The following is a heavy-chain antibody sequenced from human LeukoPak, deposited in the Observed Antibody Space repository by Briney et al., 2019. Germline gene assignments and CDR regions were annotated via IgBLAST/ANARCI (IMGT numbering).Heavy chain of an antibody. CDR3: AINGGGDSGYGNFDY. Sequence: GGSLRLSCAASGFTFSSYWMHWVRQAPGKGLVWVSRINSDGSSTSYADSVKGRFTISRDNAKNSLYLQMNSLRAEDTAFYYCAINGGGDSGYGNFDYWGQGTLVTVSS. J-gene: IGHJ4*02. V-gene: IGHV3-74*01. CDR2: INSDGSST. D-gene: IGHD5-12*01. CDR1: GFTFSSYW.